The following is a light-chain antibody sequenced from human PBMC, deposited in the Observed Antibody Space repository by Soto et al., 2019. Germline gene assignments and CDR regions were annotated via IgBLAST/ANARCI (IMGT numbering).Light chain of an antibody. Sequence: DLQMTPSPSTLSASVGDRVTITCRASQSISSWLACYQQQPWKAPKLLIYDASSLESGVPSRFSGSGSGTEFTLTISSLHAYDFATYYCQQDNTYCTFGQGTTVEIK. CDR3: QQDNTYCT. V-gene: IGKV1-5*01. CDR1: QSISSW. J-gene: IGKJ1*01. CDR2: DAS.